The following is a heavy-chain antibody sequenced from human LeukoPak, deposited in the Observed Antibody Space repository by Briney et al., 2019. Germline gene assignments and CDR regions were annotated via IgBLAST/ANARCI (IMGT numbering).Heavy chain of an antibody. J-gene: IGHJ6*03. V-gene: IGHV4-34*01. CDR3: ARLITGITMVRGGHYYYYMDV. Sequence: SETLSLTCAVHGGSFSGYYWSWIRQPPGKGLEWIGEINHSGSTNYNPSLKSRVTISVDTSKNQFSLKLSSVTAADTAVYYCARLITGITMVRGGHYYYYMDVWGKGTTVTVSS. CDR2: INHSGST. D-gene: IGHD3-10*01. CDR1: GGSFSGYY.